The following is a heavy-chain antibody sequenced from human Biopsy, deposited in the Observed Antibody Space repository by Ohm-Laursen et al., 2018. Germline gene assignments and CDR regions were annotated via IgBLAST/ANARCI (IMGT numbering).Heavy chain of an antibody. D-gene: IGHD3-10*01. CDR3: ASGDIGGIGLGV. J-gene: IGHJ6*02. V-gene: IGHV1-69*04. CDR2: IIPILGTV. Sequence: SVKVSCKASGDTFTTSAISWVRQVPGRGLDWMGRIIPILGTVDYGQNFQGRVTIRADTSTNFLELTSLRYAETAVYYCASGDIGGIGLGVWGQGTAVTVSS. CDR1: GDTFTTSA.